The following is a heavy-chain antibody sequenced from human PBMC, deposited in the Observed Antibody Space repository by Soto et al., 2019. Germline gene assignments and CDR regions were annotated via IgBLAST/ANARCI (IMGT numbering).Heavy chain of an antibody. D-gene: IGHD2-2*01. CDR2: IYYSGST. CDR1: GGSISSYY. Sequence: SETLSLTCTVSGGSISSYYWSWIRQHPGKGLEWIGYIYYSGSTYYNPSLKSRVTISVDTSKNQFSLKLSSVTAADTAVYYCARGRAKRVVVPAALLFDYWGQGTLVTVSS. CDR3: ARGRAKRVVVPAALLFDY. J-gene: IGHJ4*02. V-gene: IGHV4-59*06.